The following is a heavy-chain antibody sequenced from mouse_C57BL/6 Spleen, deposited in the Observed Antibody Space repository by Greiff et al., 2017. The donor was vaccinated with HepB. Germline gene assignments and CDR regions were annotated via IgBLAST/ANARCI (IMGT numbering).Heavy chain of an antibody. D-gene: IGHD1-1*01. CDR3: ARPGYYGSEAWFAY. V-gene: IGHV5-17*01. Sequence: EVQGVESGGGLVKPGGSLKLSCAASGFTFSDYGMHWVRQAPEKGLEWVAYISSGSSTIYYADTVKGRFTISRDNAKNTRFLQMTSLRSEDTAMYYCARPGYYGSEAWFAYWGQGTLVTVSA. CDR1: GFTFSDYG. J-gene: IGHJ3*01. CDR2: ISSGSSTI.